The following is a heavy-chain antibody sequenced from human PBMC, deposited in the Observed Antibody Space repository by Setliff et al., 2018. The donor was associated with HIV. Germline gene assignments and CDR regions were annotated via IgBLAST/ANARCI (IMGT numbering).Heavy chain of an antibody. CDR3: AREDYYDSSGDAFDI. CDR2: IYYSGNT. J-gene: IGHJ3*02. D-gene: IGHD3-22*01. V-gene: IGHV4-59*12. Sequence: PSETLSLTCSVSGGSISSYYWTWIRQPPSGGLEWIGYIYYSGNTKYNPSLKSRVTISLDTSKNQFSLKLSSVTAADTAVYYCAREDYYDSSGDAFDIWGQGTMVTVSS. CDR1: GGSISSYY.